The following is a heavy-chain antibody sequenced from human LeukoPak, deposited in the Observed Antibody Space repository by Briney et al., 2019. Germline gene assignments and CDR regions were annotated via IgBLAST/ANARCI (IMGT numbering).Heavy chain of an antibody. CDR3: AKKRDAFDI. CDR2: LTDSGGTT. V-gene: IGHV3-23*01. CDR1: GFTFSSYA. Sequence: GGSLRLSCVASGFTFSSYAMGWVRQAPGKRPEWVSSLTDSGGTTYYVGSVKGRFTISRDNSKNTLYLHMNSLRAEDTAMYYCAKKRDAFDIWGQGTVVAVSS. J-gene: IGHJ3*02. D-gene: IGHD5-24*01.